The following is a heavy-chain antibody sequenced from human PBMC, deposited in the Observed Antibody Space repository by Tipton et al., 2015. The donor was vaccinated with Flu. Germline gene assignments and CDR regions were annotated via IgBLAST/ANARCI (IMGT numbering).Heavy chain of an antibody. CDR1: GGFITSGSYY. J-gene: IGHJ3*02. V-gene: IGHV4-61*02. Sequence: LRLSCTVSGGFITSGSYYWSWIRQSAGKGLEWIGRIYTTGSTNYNPSLKSRVTISGDTSKNQVSLKLSSVTAADTAVYYCAAHCSGGSCSHAFDIWGQGTMVTVSS. D-gene: IGHD2-15*01. CDR2: IYTTGST. CDR3: AAHCSGGSCSHAFDI.